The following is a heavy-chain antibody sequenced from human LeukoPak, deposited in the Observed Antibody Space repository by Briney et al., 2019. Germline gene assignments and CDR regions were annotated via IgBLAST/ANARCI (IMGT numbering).Heavy chain of an antibody. CDR2: IYHSGST. D-gene: IGHD6-13*01. CDR3: ARDGGSSWYRFYGMDV. J-gene: IGHJ6*02. CDR1: GGSISSSNW. Sequence: SETLSLTCAVSGGSISSSNWWSWVRQPPGKGLEWIGEIYHSGSTNCNPSLKSRVTISVDKSKNQFSLKLSSVTAADTAVYYCARDGGSSWYRFYGMDVWGQGTTVTVSS. V-gene: IGHV4-4*02.